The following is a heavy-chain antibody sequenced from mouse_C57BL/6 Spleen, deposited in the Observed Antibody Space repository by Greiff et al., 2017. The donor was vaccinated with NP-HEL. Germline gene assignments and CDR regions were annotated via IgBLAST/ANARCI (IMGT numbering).Heavy chain of an antibody. Sequence: EVMLVESGGGLVKPGGSLKLSCAASGFTFSHYGMHWVRQAPEKGLEWVAYISSGSSTIYYADTVKGRFTISRDNAKNTLFLQMTSLRSEDTAMYYCARPGSSWFAYWGQGTLVTVSA. J-gene: IGHJ3*01. D-gene: IGHD1-1*01. V-gene: IGHV5-17*01. CDR3: ARPGSSWFAY. CDR1: GFTFSHYG. CDR2: ISSGSSTI.